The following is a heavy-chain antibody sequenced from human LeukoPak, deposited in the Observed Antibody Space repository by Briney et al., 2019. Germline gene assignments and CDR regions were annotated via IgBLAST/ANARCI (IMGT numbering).Heavy chain of an antibody. CDR1: GGSFSGYY. D-gene: IGHD2-2*01. Sequence: SETLSLACAVYGGSFSGYYWSWIRQPPGKGLEWIGEINHSGCTNYNPSLKSRVTISVDTSKNQFSLKLSSVTAADTAVYYCARGPRRSCSSTSCYLNYWGQGTLVTVSS. CDR2: INHSGCT. CDR3: ARGPRRSCSSTSCYLNY. V-gene: IGHV4-34*01. J-gene: IGHJ4*02.